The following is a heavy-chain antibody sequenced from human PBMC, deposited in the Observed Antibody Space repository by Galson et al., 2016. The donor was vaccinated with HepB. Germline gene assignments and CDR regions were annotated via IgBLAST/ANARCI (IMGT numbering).Heavy chain of an antibody. CDR3: ARDLPDYGDQASYYYGLDV. Sequence: SCKASGYTFISYGITWVRQAPGQGLEWMGWVSAYNGNTKYAQKVQGRVTMTTDTSTRTAYMELRSLSSDDTAVYYCARDLPDYGDQASYYYGLDVWGQGTTLTVSS. J-gene: IGHJ6*02. CDR2: VSAYNGNT. D-gene: IGHD4-17*01. CDR1: GYTFISYG. V-gene: IGHV1-18*01.